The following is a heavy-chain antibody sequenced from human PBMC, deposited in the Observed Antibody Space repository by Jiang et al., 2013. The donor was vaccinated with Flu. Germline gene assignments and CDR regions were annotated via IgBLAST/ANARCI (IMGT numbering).Heavy chain of an antibody. CDR1: DTALPATG. Sequence: QLVESGAEVKKPGESLKISVRVLDTALPATGSGWVRQMPGKGLEWMGIIYPGDSDTRYSPSFQGQVTISADKSISTAYLQWSSLKASDTAMYYCARQDCSGGSCYGYWGQGTLVTVSS. V-gene: IGHV5-51*01. CDR3: ARQDCSGGSCYGY. J-gene: IGHJ4*02. CDR2: IYPGDSDT. D-gene: IGHD2-15*01.